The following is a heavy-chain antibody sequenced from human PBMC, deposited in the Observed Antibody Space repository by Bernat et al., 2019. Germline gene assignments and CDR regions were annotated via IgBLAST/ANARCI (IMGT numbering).Heavy chain of an antibody. CDR2: ISGSGGST. Sequence: EVQLLESGGGLVQPGGSLRLSCAASGFTFSSYAMSWVRQAPGKGLEWVSAISGSGGSTYYADSVKGRFTISRDNSKNTLYLQMNSLRAEDTAMYYCAKASYSSSWLYYFDYWGQGTLVTVSS. CDR3: AKASYSSSWLYYFDY. CDR1: GFTFSSYA. D-gene: IGHD6-13*01. V-gene: IGHV3-23*01. J-gene: IGHJ4*02.